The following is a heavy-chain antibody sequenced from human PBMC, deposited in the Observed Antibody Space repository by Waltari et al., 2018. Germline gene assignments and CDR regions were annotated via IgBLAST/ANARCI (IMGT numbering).Heavy chain of an antibody. CDR1: GCSISSGSYY. V-gene: IGHV4-61*02. Sequence: QVRLQESGPGLVKPSQTLSLTCPVSGCSISSGSYYWSWIRQPAGKGLEWIGRIYTSGSTNYNPSLKSRVTISVDTSKNQFSLKLSSVTAADTAVYYCARSGPRDAFDIWGQGTMVTVSS. D-gene: IGHD3-10*01. J-gene: IGHJ3*02. CDR3: ARSGPRDAFDI. CDR2: IYTSGST.